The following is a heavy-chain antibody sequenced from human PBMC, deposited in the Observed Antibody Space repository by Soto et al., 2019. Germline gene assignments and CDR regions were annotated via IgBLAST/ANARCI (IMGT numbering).Heavy chain of an antibody. V-gene: IGHV1-18*01. Sequence: VKVSCKASGYTFTSYGISWVRQAPGQGLEWMGWISAYNGNTNYAQKLQGRVTMTTDTSTSTAYMELRSLRPDDTAVYYCARDAAGRLFYYYYGMDVWGQGTMVTVSS. CDR2: ISAYNGNT. CDR3: ARDAAGRLFYYYYGMDV. CDR1: GYTFTSYG. J-gene: IGHJ6*02. D-gene: IGHD3-10*01.